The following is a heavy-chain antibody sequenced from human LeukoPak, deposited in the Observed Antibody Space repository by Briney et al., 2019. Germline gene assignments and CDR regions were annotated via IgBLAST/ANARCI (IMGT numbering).Heavy chain of an antibody. CDR3: ARVSFSGYYSDY. V-gene: IGHV1-2*02. J-gene: IGHJ4*01. CDR2: INANSGGT. Sequence: ASVKVSCKASGYTFTGHYMHWVRQAPGQRLEWMGWINANSGGTNYAQKFQGRVTMTRDTSISTAYMELSSLRSDDTAVYYCARVSFSGYYSDYWGHGTLVTVSS. D-gene: IGHD3-22*01. CDR1: GYTFTGHY.